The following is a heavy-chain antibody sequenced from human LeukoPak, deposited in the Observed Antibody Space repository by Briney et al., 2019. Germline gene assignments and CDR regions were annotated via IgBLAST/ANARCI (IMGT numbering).Heavy chain of an antibody. V-gene: IGHV1-2*02. Sequence: ASVKVSFKASGYTFTGYYMHWVRQAPGQGLEWMGWINPNSGGTNYAQKFQGRVTMTRDTSISTAYVELSRLRSDDTAVYYCARDPYSSSWYGNDYWGQGTLVTVSS. CDR3: ARDPYSSSWYGNDY. CDR2: INPNSGGT. CDR1: GYTFTGYY. D-gene: IGHD6-13*01. J-gene: IGHJ4*02.